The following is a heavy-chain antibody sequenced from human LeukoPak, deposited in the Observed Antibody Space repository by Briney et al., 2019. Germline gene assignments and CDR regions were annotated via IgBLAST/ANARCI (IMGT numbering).Heavy chain of an antibody. J-gene: IGHJ4*02. CDR1: GGSFSGYY. CDR3: ARHYGSGRPYFDY. V-gene: IGHV4-34*01. D-gene: IGHD3-10*01. CDR2: INHSGST. Sequence: PSETLSLTCAVYGGSFSGYYWSWIRQPPGKGLEWIGEINHSGSTNYNPSLKNRVTISVDTSKNQFSLKLSSVTAADTAVYYCARHYGSGRPYFDYWGQGNLVTVSS.